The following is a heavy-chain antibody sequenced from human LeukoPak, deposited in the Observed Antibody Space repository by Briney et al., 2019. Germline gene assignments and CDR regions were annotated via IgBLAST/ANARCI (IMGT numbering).Heavy chain of an antibody. J-gene: IGHJ4*02. CDR2: FRTRSSTI. V-gene: IGHV3-48*02. Sequence: PGGSLRLSCAASGFTFSSYSMNWVRQAPGKGLEWVSYFRTRSSTISYADSVKGRFAISRDNAKNSLYLQMNSLRDEDTAVYYCARDQDYGFDYWGQGTLVTVSS. CDR1: GFTFSSYS. CDR3: ARDQDYGFDY. D-gene: IGHD4-17*01.